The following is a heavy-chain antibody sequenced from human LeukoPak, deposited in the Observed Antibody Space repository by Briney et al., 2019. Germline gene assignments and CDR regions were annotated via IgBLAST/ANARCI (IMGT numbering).Heavy chain of an antibody. D-gene: IGHD6-13*01. CDR3: ARGSYSSSWKTFDY. CDR1: GFTFSSYE. CDR2: ISYDGSIN. V-gene: IGHV3-30*04. J-gene: IGHJ4*02. Sequence: GGSLRLSCAASGFTFSSYEMNWVRQAPGKGLEWVALISYDGSINDYADSVKGRFTISRDNSKNTLYLQMNSLRADDTAMYYCARGSYSSSWKTFDYWGQGTLVTVSS.